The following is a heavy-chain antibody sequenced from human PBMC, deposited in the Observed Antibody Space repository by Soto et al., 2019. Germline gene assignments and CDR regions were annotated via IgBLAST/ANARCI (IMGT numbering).Heavy chain of an antibody. CDR2: ISGSGGSK. CDR3: AKDRDILTDN. J-gene: IGHJ4*02. Sequence: GGSLRLSCAASGFTFSSYAMSWVRQSPGKGLEWVSAISGSGGSKYYADSVKGRFTISRDNSKNTLYLQMNSLRAEDTAVYYCAKDRDILTDNWGQGTLVTVSS. CDR1: GFTFSSYA. D-gene: IGHD3-9*01. V-gene: IGHV3-23*01.